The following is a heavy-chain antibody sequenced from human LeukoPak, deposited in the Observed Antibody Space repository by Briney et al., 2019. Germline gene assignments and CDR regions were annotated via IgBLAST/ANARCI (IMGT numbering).Heavy chain of an antibody. Sequence: PGASLRLSCAASGFTFSSYAMSWVRQAPEKGLEWVSAISGSGGSTYYADSVKGRFTISRDNSKNTLYLQMNSLRAEDTAVYYCAKDNYYDSSGYYTSWYYFDYWGQGTLVTVSS. CDR3: AKDNYYDSSGYYTSWYYFDY. D-gene: IGHD3-22*01. V-gene: IGHV3-23*01. CDR1: GFTFSSYA. CDR2: ISGSGGST. J-gene: IGHJ4*02.